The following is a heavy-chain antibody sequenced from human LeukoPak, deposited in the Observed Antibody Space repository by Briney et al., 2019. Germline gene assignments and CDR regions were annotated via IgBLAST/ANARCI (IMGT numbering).Heavy chain of an antibody. CDR2: INSDGSST. CDR1: GFTFSSYW. Sequence: GGSLRLSCAASGFTFSSYWMHWVRHAPGKGLVWVSRINSDGSSTSYADSVKGRFTISRDNSKNTLYLQMNSLRAEDTAVYYCARTLADYYDSREFDYWGQGTLVTVSS. J-gene: IGHJ4*02. D-gene: IGHD3-22*01. V-gene: IGHV3-74*01. CDR3: ARTLADYYDSREFDY.